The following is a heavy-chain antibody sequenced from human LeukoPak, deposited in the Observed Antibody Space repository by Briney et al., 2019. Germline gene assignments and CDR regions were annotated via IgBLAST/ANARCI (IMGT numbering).Heavy chain of an antibody. CDR1: GFTLSSYW. CDR2: IKQDGSEK. D-gene: IGHD3-10*01. Sequence: GGSLRLSCAASGFTLSSYWMSWVRQAPGKGLEWVANIKQDGSEKYYADSVKGRFTISRDNAKNSLYLQMNSLRAEDTAVYYCARVPYYPGLYYLDYWGQGTLVTVSS. CDR3: ARVPYYPGLYYLDY. V-gene: IGHV3-7*01. J-gene: IGHJ4*02.